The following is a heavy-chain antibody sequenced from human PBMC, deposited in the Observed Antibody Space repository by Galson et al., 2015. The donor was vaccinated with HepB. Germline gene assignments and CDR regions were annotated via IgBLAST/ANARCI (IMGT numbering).Heavy chain of an antibody. CDR1: GGSISTYY. D-gene: IGHD3-16*01. CDR2: IYYSGST. Sequence: ETLSLTCTVSGGSISTYYWSWIRQPPGKGPEWIGHIYYSGSTIYNPSLRSRVSISLDTSKNQFSLKLTSVTAADTAMYYCARGRRSRAPRYYFDYWGQGTLVTVSS. V-gene: IGHV4-59*01. CDR3: ARGRRSRAPRYYFDY. J-gene: IGHJ4*02.